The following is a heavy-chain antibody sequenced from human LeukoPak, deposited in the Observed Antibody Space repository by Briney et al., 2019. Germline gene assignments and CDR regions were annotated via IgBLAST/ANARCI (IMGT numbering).Heavy chain of an antibody. CDR2: IKSKSHGGTI. CDR3: TTNFMTGSTSDAFDF. D-gene: IGHD1-7*01. J-gene: IGHJ3*01. V-gene: IGHV3-15*01. CDR1: GFTFSHAW. Sequence: GGSLRLSCAASGFTFSHAWMTWVRQAPGKGLEWVGLIKSKSHGGTIDYAAPMKGRFTISRDDSKDTVYLQMNSLKTEDAAVYYCTTNFMTGSTSDAFDFWGQRTMVTVSS.